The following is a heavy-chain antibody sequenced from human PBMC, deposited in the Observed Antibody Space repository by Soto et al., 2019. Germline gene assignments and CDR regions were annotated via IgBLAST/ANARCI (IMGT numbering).Heavy chain of an antibody. V-gene: IGHV3-48*01. Sequence: TGGSLRLSCAASGFTFSSYSMNWVRQAPGKGLEWFSYISSSSSTIYYADSVKGRFTISRDNAKNSLYLQMNSLRAEDTAVYYCARDEVVATILGRFDYWGQGTLVTVSS. CDR3: ARDEVVATILGRFDY. CDR1: GFTFSSYS. D-gene: IGHD5-12*01. J-gene: IGHJ4*02. CDR2: ISSSSSTI.